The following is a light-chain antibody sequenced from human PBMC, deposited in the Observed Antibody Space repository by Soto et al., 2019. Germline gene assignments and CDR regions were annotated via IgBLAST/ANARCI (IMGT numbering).Light chain of an antibody. CDR2: DAS. Sequence: EFVLTQSPATLSLSPGERATLSCRASQSVSNFLAWYQQKPGQAPRVIIYDASTRATGIPARFSGSGSGTDFTLTISSLEPEDFAVYYCQQRSYWPGTFGQGTKLEIK. CDR3: QQRSYWPGT. J-gene: IGKJ2*01. CDR1: QSVSNF. V-gene: IGKV3-11*01.